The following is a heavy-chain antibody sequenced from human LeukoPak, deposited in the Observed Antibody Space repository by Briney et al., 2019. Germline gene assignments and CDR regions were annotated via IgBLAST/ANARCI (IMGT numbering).Heavy chain of an antibody. CDR3: ARINFNPDY. CDR2: VHHSGAT. V-gene: IGHV4-38-2*02. Sequence: SETLSLTCSVSGYSISRGYHWAWIRQPPGKGLEWIGSVHHSGATYYNPSLNSRLTISADTSKNQFSLKMDSVTAADTAVYYCARINFNPDYWGQGTLVSVSS. CDR1: GYSISRGYH. J-gene: IGHJ4*02. D-gene: IGHD1-14*01.